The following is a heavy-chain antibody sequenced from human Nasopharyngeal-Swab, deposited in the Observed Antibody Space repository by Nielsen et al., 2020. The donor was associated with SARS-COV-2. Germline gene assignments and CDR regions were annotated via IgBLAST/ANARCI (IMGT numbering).Heavy chain of an antibody. D-gene: IGHD5-12*01. CDR1: GGTFSSYA. Sequence: SVKVSCKASGGTFSSYAISWVRQAPGQGLEWMGGIIPIFGTANYAQKFQGRVTITADESTSTAYMELGSLRSEDTAVYYCARGEGGYWGPMDVWGQGTTVTVSS. J-gene: IGHJ6*02. V-gene: IGHV1-69*13. CDR3: ARGEGGYWGPMDV. CDR2: IIPIFGTA.